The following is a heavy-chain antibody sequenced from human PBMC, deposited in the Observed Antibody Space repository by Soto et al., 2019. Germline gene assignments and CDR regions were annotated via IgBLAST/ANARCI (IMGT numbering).Heavy chain of an antibody. CDR2: INPNGGST. CDR3: ARSLLQGDF. D-gene: IGHD2-21*01. J-gene: IGHJ4*02. CDR1: GYTFIHYY. Sequence: QVQLVQSGAEVKKPGASVKVSCKASGYTFIHYYIHWLRQAPGQGLVWMAIINPNGGSTNYAQKFRGRVTVTSDTSTTTVSMELNSLGSDDTAVYFCARSLLQGDFWGQGTLVTVSS. V-gene: IGHV1-46*01.